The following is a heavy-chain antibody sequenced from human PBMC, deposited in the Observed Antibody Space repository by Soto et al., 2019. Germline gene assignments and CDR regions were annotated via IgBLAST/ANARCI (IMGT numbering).Heavy chain of an antibody. J-gene: IGHJ4*02. CDR3: AREHAGFGDY. D-gene: IGHD3-16*01. Sequence: GASVKVSCKASGGTFSSYAISWVRQAPGQGLEWMGGIIPIFGTANYAPKFQGRVTMTRDTSLSTTYMELTSLTSDDTAVYYCAREHAGFGDYWGPGTLVTVSS. CDR1: GGTFSSYA. V-gene: IGHV1-69*05. CDR2: IIPIFGTA.